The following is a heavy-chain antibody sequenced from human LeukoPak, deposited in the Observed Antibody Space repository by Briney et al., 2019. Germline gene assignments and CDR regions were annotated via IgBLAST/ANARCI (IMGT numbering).Heavy chain of an antibody. CDR3: TTGRLYGSGSYYEVEY. Sequence: GGSLRLSCTASGFTFGDYAIGWFRQAPGKGLEWVGFIRSKAYGGTTEYAASVHGIFTISRDDSKSIASLQMNSLKTEDTGVYYCTTGRLYGSGSYYEVEYWGQGTLVTVSS. J-gene: IGHJ4*02. D-gene: IGHD3-10*01. CDR1: GFTFGDYA. V-gene: IGHV3-49*03. CDR2: IRSKAYGGTT.